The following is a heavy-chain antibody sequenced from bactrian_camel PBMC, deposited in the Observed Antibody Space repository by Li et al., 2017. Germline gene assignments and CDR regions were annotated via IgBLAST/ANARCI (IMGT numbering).Heavy chain of an antibody. CDR2: IATGSGNT. CDR1: PRAYGTWC. J-gene: IGHJ4*01. V-gene: IGHV3S54*01. D-gene: IGHD7*01. Sequence: HVQLVESGGGSVQAGGSLRLSRVWSPRAYGTWCICWFRQVLGKKREGVAGIATGSGNTYYDDSVKGRFTISQDNAKNTVYLQMNSLKTQDTGVYYCGLNGQNPTGAGTQVTVS.